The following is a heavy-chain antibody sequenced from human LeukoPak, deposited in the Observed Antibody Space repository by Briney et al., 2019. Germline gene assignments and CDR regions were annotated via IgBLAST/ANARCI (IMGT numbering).Heavy chain of an antibody. V-gene: IGHV3-7*01. J-gene: IGHJ4*02. CDR3: ARRYFDY. Sequence: GGSLRLSCAASGFTFSSYGMHWVRQAPGKGLEWVANIKQDGSEKYFVDSVKGRFTISRDSAKNSLYLQMNSLRAEGTAVYYCARRYFDYWGQGTLVTVSS. CDR1: GFTFSSYG. CDR2: IKQDGSEK.